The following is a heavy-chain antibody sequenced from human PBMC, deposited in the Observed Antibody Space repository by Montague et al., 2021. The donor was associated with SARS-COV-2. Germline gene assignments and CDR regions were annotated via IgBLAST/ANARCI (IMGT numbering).Heavy chain of an antibody. D-gene: IGHD4-17*01. Sequence: SETLSLTCTVSGDSTSCPNCYWGWIRQAPGKGLDWIGTIYNSETTYYNPSLKSRLTISIDTSKNQFSLKLTSVTAADTAVYYCARHRNYGDHSLDNWFHPWGQGTLVTVSS. CDR3: ARHRNYGDHSLDNWFHP. V-gene: IGHV4-39*01. CDR1: GDSTSCPNCY. J-gene: IGHJ5*02. CDR2: IYNSETT.